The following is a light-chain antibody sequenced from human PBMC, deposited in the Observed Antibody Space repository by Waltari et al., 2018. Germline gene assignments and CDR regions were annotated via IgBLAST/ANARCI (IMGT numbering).Light chain of an antibody. CDR2: YVT. Sequence: QSALTQPRSVSESPGQSVTISCTGTSSDVGGYNYISWYQHHPGKAPKLIIYYVTKRPSGVPDRCSASKSGNTASLTISGLRAEDEADYYCSSYAGTYTGVFGGGTKLTVL. V-gene: IGLV2-11*01. CDR1: SSDVGGYNY. J-gene: IGLJ3*02. CDR3: SSYAGTYTGV.